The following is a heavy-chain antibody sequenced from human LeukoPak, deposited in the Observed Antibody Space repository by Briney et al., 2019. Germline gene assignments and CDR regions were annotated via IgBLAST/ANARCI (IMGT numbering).Heavy chain of an antibody. D-gene: IGHD3-10*01. CDR3: AATGGSGSYSFDP. V-gene: IGHV3-21*01. J-gene: IGHJ5*02. CDR1: GFTFSSYS. Sequence: GGSLRLSCAASGFTFSSYSMNWVRQAPGKGLEWVSSISSSSSYIYYADSVKGRFTIPRDNAKNSLYLQMNSLRAEDTAVYYCAATGGSGSYSFDPWGQGTLVTVSS. CDR2: ISSSSSYI.